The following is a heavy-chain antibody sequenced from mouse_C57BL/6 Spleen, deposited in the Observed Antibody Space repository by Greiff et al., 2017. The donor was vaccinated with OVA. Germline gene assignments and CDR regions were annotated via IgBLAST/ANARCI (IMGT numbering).Heavy chain of an antibody. V-gene: IGHV1-55*01. CDR3: ARSGGTGSAMDY. CDR2: IYPGSGST. J-gene: IGHJ4*01. Sequence: VQLVESGAELVKPGASVKMSCKASGYTFTSYWITWVKQRPGQGLEWIGDIYPGSGSTNYNEKFKSKATLTVDTSSSTAYMQLSSLTSEDSAVYYCARSGGTGSAMDYWGQGTSVTVSS. CDR1: GYTFTSYW. D-gene: IGHD4-1*01.